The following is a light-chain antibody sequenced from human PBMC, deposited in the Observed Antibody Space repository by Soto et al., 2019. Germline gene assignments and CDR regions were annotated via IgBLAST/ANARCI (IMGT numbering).Light chain of an antibody. CDR1: SSNIGAGYD. V-gene: IGLV1-40*01. Sequence: QSVLTQPPSVSVAPGQRVTISCTGSSSNIGAGYDVHWYQQLPGTAPKLLIYGNSNRPSGVPDRFSGSKSGTSASLAITGLQAEDEADYYCQSYDSSLSGLRVVFGGGTKLTVL. CDR3: QSYDSSLSGLRVV. CDR2: GNS. J-gene: IGLJ2*01.